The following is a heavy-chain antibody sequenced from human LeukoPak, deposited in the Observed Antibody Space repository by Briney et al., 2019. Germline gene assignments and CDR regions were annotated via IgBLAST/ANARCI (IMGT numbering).Heavy chain of an antibody. CDR3: ARYYYDSSGYYFWWFDP. V-gene: IGHV4-38-2*01. Sequence: SETLSLTCAVSGYSISSGYYWGWIRQPPGKGLEWIGSIYHSGSTYYHPSLKSRVTISVDTSKNQFSLKLSSVTAADTAVYYCARYYYDSSGYYFWWFDPWGQGTLVTVSS. CDR1: GYSISSGYY. D-gene: IGHD3-22*01. CDR2: IYHSGST. J-gene: IGHJ5*02.